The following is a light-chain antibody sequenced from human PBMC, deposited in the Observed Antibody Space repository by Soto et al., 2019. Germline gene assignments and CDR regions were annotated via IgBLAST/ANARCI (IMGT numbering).Light chain of an antibody. CDR3: CSYGGSSALPYV. Sequence: ALAQPASVSGSPEQSVTISCTGTSSDVGTYNLVSWYQQHPGKAPKLIIYEVTERPSGVSNRFSGSKFGNTASLTISGLLPEDEADYYCCSYGGSSALPYVFGTGTKVTVL. CDR1: SSDVGTYNL. J-gene: IGLJ1*01. V-gene: IGLV2-23*02. CDR2: EVT.